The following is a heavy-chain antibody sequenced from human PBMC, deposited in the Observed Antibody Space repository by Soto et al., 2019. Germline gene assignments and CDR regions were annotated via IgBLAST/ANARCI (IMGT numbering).Heavy chain of an antibody. CDR3: ARRRMGMADAFDI. CDR1: GFTFSSYG. J-gene: IGHJ3*02. V-gene: IGHV3-33*01. D-gene: IGHD7-27*01. Sequence: GGSLRLSCAASGFTFSSYGMHWVRQAPGKGLEWVAVIWYDGSNKYYADSVKGRFTISRDNSKNTLYLQMNSLRAEDNAVYYCARRRMGMADAFDIWGQGTMVTVSS. CDR2: IWYDGSNK.